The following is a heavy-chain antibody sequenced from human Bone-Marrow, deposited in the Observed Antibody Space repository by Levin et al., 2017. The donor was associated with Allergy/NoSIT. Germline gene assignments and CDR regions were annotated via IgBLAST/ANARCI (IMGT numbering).Heavy chain of an antibody. D-gene: IGHD3-3*01. J-gene: IGHJ6*03. CDR1: GGSFSGYY. V-gene: IGHV4-34*01. CDR2: INHSGST. Sequence: SQTLSLTCAVYGGSFSGYYWSWIRQPPGKGLEWIGEINHSGSTNYNPSLKSRVTISVETSKNQFSLKLSSVTAADTAVYYCARRYYDFWSGYYPPRYYYYYMDVWGKGTTVTVSS. CDR3: ARRYYDFWSGYYPPRYYYYYMDV.